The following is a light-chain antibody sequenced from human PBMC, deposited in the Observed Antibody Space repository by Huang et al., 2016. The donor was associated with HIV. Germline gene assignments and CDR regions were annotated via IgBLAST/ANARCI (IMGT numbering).Light chain of an antibody. CDR1: QSLLQSNRLNF. CDR3: MQTLQSTPGP. J-gene: IGKJ2*01. CDR2: FGS. V-gene: IGKV2-28*01. Sequence: EIVMTQSPLSLSVTPGEPASISCKSSQSLLQSNRLNFLVVYLQKPGQSPQLLIFFGSNRASGVPDRCNGTGSGRDCTLTISRVEAEDVGVYYCMQTLQSTPGPFGQGTKLEIK.